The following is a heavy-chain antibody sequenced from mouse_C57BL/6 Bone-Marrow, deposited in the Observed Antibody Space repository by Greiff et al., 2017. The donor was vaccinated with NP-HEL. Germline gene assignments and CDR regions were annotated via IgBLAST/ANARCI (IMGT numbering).Heavy chain of an antibody. J-gene: IGHJ1*03. CDR1: GFTFTDYY. CDR2: IRNKANGYTT. Sequence: DVLLVESGGGLVQPGGSLSLSCAASGFTFTDYYMSWVRQPPGKALEWLGFIRNKANGYTTEYSASVKGRFTTSRDTPQSILYLQMNALRAEDSATYYCARYRDFDVGGTGTTVTVSA. V-gene: IGHV7-3*01. CDR3: ARYRDFDV.